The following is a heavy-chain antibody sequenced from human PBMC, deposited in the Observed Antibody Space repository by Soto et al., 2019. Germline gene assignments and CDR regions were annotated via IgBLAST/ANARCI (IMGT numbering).Heavy chain of an antibody. CDR1: GFTFSRYG. V-gene: IGHV3-33*01. CDR3: ARIPQIAVAGTRFGYFDL. J-gene: IGHJ2*01. CDR2: IGYDGSNK. Sequence: QVQLEESGGGVVQPGRSLRLSCAASGFTFSRYGMHWVRQAPGKGLEWVAVIGYDGSNKYYADSVKGRFTISRDNSKNTLYLHMNSLGAEDTAVYYCARIPQIAVAGTRFGYFDLWGRGTLVTVSS. D-gene: IGHD6-19*01.